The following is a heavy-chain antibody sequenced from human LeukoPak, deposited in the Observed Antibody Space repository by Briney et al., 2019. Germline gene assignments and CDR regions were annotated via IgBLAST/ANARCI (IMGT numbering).Heavy chain of an antibody. V-gene: IGHV3-11*01. CDR2: ITSSGSAI. J-gene: IGHJ4*02. D-gene: IGHD3-10*01. CDR3: ARVPTYYFGSGSYRSEYYFGY. Sequence: GGSLRLSCAASGFTFSDHYMSWIRQAPGKGLEWVSYITSSGSAIYYADSVKGRFTISRDNAKNSLYLQMNSLRAEDTAVYYCARVPTYYFGSGSYRSEYYFGYWGRGTLVTVSS. CDR1: GFTFSDHY.